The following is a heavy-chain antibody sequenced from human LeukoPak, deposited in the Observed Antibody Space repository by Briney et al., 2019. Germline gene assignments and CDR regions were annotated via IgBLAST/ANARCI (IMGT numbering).Heavy chain of an antibody. V-gene: IGHV3-30*15. D-gene: IGHD5-12*01. Sequence: GKSLRLSCAASGFSFSSYALHWARQAPGKGLEWVAAVSFDGKIQYYADSVQGRFTVSRDDSKNTVFLQMSSLTADDTAVYYCAKARGYSGYDYFDYWGHGALVTVSS. CDR2: VSFDGKIQ. J-gene: IGHJ4*01. CDR3: AKARGYSGYDYFDY. CDR1: GFSFSSYA.